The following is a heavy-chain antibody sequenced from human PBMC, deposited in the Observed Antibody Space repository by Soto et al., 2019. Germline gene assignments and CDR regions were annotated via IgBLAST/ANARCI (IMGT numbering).Heavy chain of an antibody. Sequence: QVQLIQSEAEVKKPGSSVRVSCTASGGIFGSHGFSWVRQAPGQRLEWVGGFIPIFRTLTYTEKFQARVRIAAEESTNTVYLDLSSLTSEDTAVYYCVRDRRSYYSDPHDEFVASDYEVWGQGTRVSVSS. V-gene: IGHV1-69*01. D-gene: IGHD3-22*01. J-gene: IGHJ3*01. CDR1: GGIFGSHG. CDR2: FIPIFRTL. CDR3: VRDRRSYYSDPHDEFVASDYEV.